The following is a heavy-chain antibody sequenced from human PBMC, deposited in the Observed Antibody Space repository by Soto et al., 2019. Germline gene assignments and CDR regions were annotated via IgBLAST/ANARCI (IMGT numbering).Heavy chain of an antibody. V-gene: IGHV4-59*08. CDR2: IQYNGYS. J-gene: IGHJ6*02. CDR3: ARHGFGLLPGLMDV. CDR1: GGSITNYY. Sequence: QVQLQESGPGLVKPSETLSLTCTVSGGSITNYYCSWFRQPPGKGLEWIGYIQYNGYSAYNLSLKRRVTVSMDTAKTQFSLKVESGTATETAVYYFARHGFGLLPGLMDVWGQGTTVIVSS. D-gene: IGHD3-10*01.